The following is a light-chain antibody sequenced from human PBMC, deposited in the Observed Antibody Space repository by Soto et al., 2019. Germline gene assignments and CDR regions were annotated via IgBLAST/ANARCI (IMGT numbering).Light chain of an antibody. V-gene: IGKV1-33*01. Sequence: DIQLTQSPSSLSASVGDRVTITCQASQDIGKSLNWYQQKSVQAPRPLIYDASKLETGVPSRFTGSGSGTDFSLTVTSLQTDDVATYVCEVSDVLPFFTFGPGTTVDIK. CDR1: QDIGKS. J-gene: IGKJ3*01. CDR2: DAS. CDR3: EVSDVLPFFT.